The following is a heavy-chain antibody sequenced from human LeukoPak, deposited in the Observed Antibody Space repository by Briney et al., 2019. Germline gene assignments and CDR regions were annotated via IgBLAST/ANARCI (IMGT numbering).Heavy chain of an antibody. D-gene: IGHD4/OR15-4a*01. CDR3: ARARGDYGPKVDWFDP. V-gene: IGHV4-4*02. Sequence: PSETLSLTCAVSGGSISSSNWWSWVRPPPGKGLEWIGEIYHSGSTNYNPSLKSRVTISVDTSKNQFSLKLSSVTAADTAVYYCARARGDYGPKVDWFDPWGQGTLVTVSS. J-gene: IGHJ5*02. CDR1: GGSISSSNW. CDR2: IYHSGST.